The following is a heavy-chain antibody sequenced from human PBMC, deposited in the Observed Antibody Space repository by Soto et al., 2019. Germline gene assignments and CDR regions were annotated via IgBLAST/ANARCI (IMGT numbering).Heavy chain of an antibody. J-gene: IGHJ5*02. CDR3: AKDSISMIAVAPGWFDP. CDR2: ISGSGGTT. D-gene: IGHD3-22*01. CDR1: GFSFSSYA. V-gene: IGHV3-23*01. Sequence: GGSLRLSCAASGFSFSSYAMSWVRHTPGRGLEWVSAISGSGGTTYYADSVKGCFSISRDNSKNTLYLLMNSLRAEDTAVYYCAKDSISMIAVAPGWFDPWGQGTLVTVSS.